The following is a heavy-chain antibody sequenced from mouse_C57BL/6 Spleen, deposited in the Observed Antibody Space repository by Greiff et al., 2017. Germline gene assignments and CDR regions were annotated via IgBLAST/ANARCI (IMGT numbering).Heavy chain of an antibody. J-gene: IGHJ1*03. V-gene: IGHV1-4*01. CDR2: INPSSGYT. CDR1: GYTFTSYT. D-gene: IGHD2-4*01. CDR3: ARYYYDYDWYFDV. Sequence: VKLVESGAELARPGASVKMSCKASGYTFTSYTMHWVKQRPGQGLEWIGYINPSSGYTKYNQKFKDKATLTADKSSSTAYMQLSSLTSEDSAVYYCARYYYDYDWYFDVWGTGTTVTVSS.